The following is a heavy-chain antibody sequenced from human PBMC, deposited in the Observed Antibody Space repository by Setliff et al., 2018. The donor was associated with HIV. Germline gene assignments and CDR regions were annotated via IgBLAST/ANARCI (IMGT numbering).Heavy chain of an antibody. V-gene: IGHV3-11*04. CDR1: GFSFRDYY. J-gene: IGHJ4*02. Sequence: PGGSLRLSCAASGFSFRDYYMTWVRQAPGRGLEWVSYITSTGTTTPYADSLRGRFTASRDNAESTLYLQMNNLRAEDTAVYYCAIIRETGSPYWGQGTQVTVSS. CDR3: AIIRETGSPY. CDR2: ITSTGTTT. D-gene: IGHD3-9*01.